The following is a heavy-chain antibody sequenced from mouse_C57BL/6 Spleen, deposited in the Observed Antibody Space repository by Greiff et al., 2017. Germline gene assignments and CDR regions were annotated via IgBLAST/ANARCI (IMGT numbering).Heavy chain of an antibody. V-gene: IGHV1-39*01. D-gene: IGHD2-3*01. Sequence: EVQLQQSGPELVKPGASVKISCKASGYSFTDYNMNWVKQSNGQSLEWIGGINPNYGTTSYNQKFKGKATLTVDQSSSTAYMQLNSLTSEDSAVYYCASPRYDGDAWGACWGPGTLVTVSA. CDR1: GYSFTDYN. J-gene: IGHJ3*01. CDR2: INPNYGTT. CDR3: ASPRYDGDAWGAC.